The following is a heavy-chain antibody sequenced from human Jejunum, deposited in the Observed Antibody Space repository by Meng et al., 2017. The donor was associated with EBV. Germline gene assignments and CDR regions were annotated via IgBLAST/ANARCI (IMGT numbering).Heavy chain of an antibody. V-gene: IGHV4-61*01. CDR1: GGSVSTASYY. J-gene: IGHJ4*02. Sequence: GQLYESGPGLVKPSESLSPPCTVSGGSVSTASYYWSWIRQSPGKGLEWIGYIYYSGNTNYNPSLKSRATITVDTSKNQFSLKLSSVTAADTAVYYCARVVDYYERSGYPDFWGQGTLVTVSS. CDR2: IYYSGNT. D-gene: IGHD3-22*01. CDR3: ARVVDYYERSGYPDF.